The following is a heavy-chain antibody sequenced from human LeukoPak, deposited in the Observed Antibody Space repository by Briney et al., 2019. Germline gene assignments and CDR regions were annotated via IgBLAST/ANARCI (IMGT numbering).Heavy chain of an antibody. Sequence: PGGSLRLSCAASGFTFSSYAMNWVRQAPGKALEWVSTISASGGSTYYFVKGRFTISRDNSKNTLCLQMNSLRAEDTAVYYCAKGYCSSTNCKESFFDYWGQGTLVTVSS. V-gene: IGHV3-23*01. J-gene: IGHJ4*02. CDR2: ISASGGST. CDR3: AKGYCSSTNCKESFFDY. D-gene: IGHD2-2*01. CDR1: GFTFSSYA.